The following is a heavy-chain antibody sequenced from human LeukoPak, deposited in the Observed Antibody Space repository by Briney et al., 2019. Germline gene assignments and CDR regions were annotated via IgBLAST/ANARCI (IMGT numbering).Heavy chain of an antibody. CDR3: ARSYCSGGSCYSRLYYYYYMDV. CDR2: INPSGGST. V-gene: IGHV1-46*01. D-gene: IGHD2-15*01. Sequence: GASVKVSCKASGYTFTSYYMHWVRQAPGQGLEWMGIINPSGGSTSYAQKFQGRVTMTRDMSTSTAYMELSSLRSEDTAVYYCARSYCSGGSCYSRLYYYYYMDVWGKGTTVTVSS. CDR1: GYTFTSYY. J-gene: IGHJ6*03.